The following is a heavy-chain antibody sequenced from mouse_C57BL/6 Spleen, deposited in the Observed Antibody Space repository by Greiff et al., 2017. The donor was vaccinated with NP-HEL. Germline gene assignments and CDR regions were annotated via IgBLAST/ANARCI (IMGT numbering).Heavy chain of an antibody. CDR1: GFSLTSYG. J-gene: IGHJ3*01. CDR2: IWSGGST. CDR3: ARGGASGSSPFAY. V-gene: IGHV2-2*01. Sequence: QVQLQQSGPGLVQPSQSLSITCTVSGFSLTSYGVHWVRQSPGKGLEWLGVIWSGGSTDYNAAFISRMSISQDNSKSQVFFKMSSLKADDTAIYYCARGGASGSSPFAYWGQGTLVTVSA. D-gene: IGHD1-1*01.